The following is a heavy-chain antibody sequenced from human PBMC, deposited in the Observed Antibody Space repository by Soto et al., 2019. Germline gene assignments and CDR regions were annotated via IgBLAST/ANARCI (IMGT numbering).Heavy chain of an antibody. V-gene: IGHV1-46*01. CDR2: INPSGGST. D-gene: IGHD6-13*01. J-gene: IGHJ6*02. Sequence: QVQLVQSGAEVKKPGASVKVSCKASGYTFTSYYMHWVRQAPGQGLEGMGIINPSGGSTSYAQKFQGRVTMTRDTSTSTVYMELSSLRSEDTAVYYCARDLIAAAGTPSVGYGMDVWGQGTTVTVSS. CDR3: ARDLIAAAGTPSVGYGMDV. CDR1: GYTFTSYY.